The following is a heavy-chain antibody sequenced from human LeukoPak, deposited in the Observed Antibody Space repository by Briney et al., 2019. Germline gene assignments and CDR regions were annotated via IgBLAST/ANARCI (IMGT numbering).Heavy chain of an antibody. J-gene: IGHJ4*02. D-gene: IGHD2-8*01. CDR3: AKCSQYYFDTNGLLYFDS. CDR1: GFTFSKYA. CDR2: ISGSGGHT. V-gene: IGHV3-23*01. Sequence: GGSLRLSCATSGFTFSKYAMTWVRQTPGKGLEWVSGISGSGGHTYYSDSVEGRFTISRDNFKNTLYLQMNSLRAEDTAVYYCAKCSQYYFDTNGLLYFDSWGQGTLVTVSS.